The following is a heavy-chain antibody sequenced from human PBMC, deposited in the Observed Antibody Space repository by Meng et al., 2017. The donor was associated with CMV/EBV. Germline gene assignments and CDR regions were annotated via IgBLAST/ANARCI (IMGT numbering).Heavy chain of an antibody. CDR2: IYISGGA. J-gene: IGHJ4*02. D-gene: IGHD5-18*01. CDR1: GGGISSGY. Sequence: QVERQGGGAGVGKAWGGVCRRWTCSGGGISSGYWGWRREPVGKGLGWVGGIYISGGASYKHSVKSRVTMSVDTSKNQFSLKLSYVTAADTAVYYGERHGDTVMVVGIDYWGQGTLVAVSS. CDR3: ERHGDTVMVVGIDY. V-gene: IGHV4-4*07.